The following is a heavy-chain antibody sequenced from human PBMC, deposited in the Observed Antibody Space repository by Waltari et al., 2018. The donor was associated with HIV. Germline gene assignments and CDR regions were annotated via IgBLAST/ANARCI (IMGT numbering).Heavy chain of an antibody. CDR1: GLTFSNYA. V-gene: IGHV3-23*01. D-gene: IGHD3-10*01. Sequence: EVHLLESGGDLVQPGRSLRLSCAASGLTFSNYAMTWVRQAPGKGLEWVSTISGSGASTSSAESVKGRVSISRDNSRNTFYLQMNSLRAGDTAVYYCATPDTAGREIVFDFWGQGTLVTVSS. J-gene: IGHJ4*02. CDR3: ATPDTAGREIVFDF. CDR2: ISGSGAST.